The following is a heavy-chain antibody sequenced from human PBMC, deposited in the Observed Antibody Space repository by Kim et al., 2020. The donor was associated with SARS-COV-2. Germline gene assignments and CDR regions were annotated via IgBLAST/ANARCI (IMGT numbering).Heavy chain of an antibody. J-gene: IGHJ4*02. CDR3: ARDWLASSGWYVWGLDDY. CDR2: ISSSSSYI. D-gene: IGHD6-19*01. Sequence: GGSLRLSCAASGFTFSSYSMNWVRQAPGKGLEWVSSISSSSSYIYYADSVKGRFTISRDNAKNSLYLQMNSLRAEDTAVYYCARDWLASSGWYVWGLDDYWGQGTLVTVSS. V-gene: IGHV3-21*01. CDR1: GFTFSSYS.